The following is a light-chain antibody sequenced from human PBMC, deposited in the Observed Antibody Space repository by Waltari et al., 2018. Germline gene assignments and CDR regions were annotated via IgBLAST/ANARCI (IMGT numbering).Light chain of an antibody. Sequence: DIQMTQSPSSLSASVGDRVTITCRASQTISSYLNWYQQKPGKAPKLLIYAASSLQSGVPSRFSGSGSGPDFTLTISSLQPEDFVTYYCQQSYSSPWTFGQGTKVEV. CDR2: AAS. CDR1: QTISSY. CDR3: QQSYSSPWT. V-gene: IGKV1-39*01. J-gene: IGKJ1*01.